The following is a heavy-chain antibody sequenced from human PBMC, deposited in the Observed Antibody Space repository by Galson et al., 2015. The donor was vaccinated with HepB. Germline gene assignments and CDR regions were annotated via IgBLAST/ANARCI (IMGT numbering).Heavy chain of an antibody. Sequence: SLRLSCAASGFTFSDYYMSWIRQAPGKGLEWVSYISSSGSTIYYADSVKGRFTISRDNAKNSLYLQMNSLRAEDTAVYYCARGNHPTVTYFDYWGQGTLVTVSS. J-gene: IGHJ4*02. CDR3: ARGNHPTVTYFDY. CDR1: GFTFSDYY. D-gene: IGHD4-17*01. CDR2: ISSSGSTI. V-gene: IGHV3-11*04.